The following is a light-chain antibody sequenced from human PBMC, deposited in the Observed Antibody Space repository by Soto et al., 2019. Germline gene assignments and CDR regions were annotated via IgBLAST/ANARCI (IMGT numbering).Light chain of an antibody. CDR1: SSDVGGYNY. J-gene: IGLJ1*01. Sequence: QSALTQPASVSGSPGQSITISCTGTSSDVGGYNYVSWYQHHPGKAPKLMISEVTSRPSGVSNRFSGSKSGNTASLTISGLQAEDEADYYCSSYTIINSYVFGTGTKATVL. V-gene: IGLV2-14*01. CDR3: SSYTIINSYV. CDR2: EVT.